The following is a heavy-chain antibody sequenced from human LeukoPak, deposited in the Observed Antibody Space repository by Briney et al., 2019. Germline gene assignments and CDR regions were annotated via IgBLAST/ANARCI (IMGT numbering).Heavy chain of an antibody. CDR3: ARGEDSSSWHYYYYYGMDV. Sequence: PSETLSLTCTVSGGSISSDYWSWIRQPPGKGLEWIGSIYYSGSTYYNPSLKSRVTISVDTSKNQFSLKLSSVTAADTAVYYCARGEDSSSWHYYYYYGMDVWGQGTTVTVSS. J-gene: IGHJ6*02. V-gene: IGHV4-39*07. CDR2: IYYSGST. CDR1: GGSISSDY. D-gene: IGHD6-13*01.